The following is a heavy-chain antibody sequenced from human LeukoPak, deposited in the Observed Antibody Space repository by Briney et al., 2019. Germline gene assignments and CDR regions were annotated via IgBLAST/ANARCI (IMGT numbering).Heavy chain of an antibody. V-gene: IGHV3-30*18. CDR1: GFTFSSYG. CDR2: ISYDGSNK. CDR3: ANALGIAAAGH. J-gene: IGHJ4*02. D-gene: IGHD6-13*01. Sequence: PGGSLRLSCAASGFTFSSYGMHWVRQAPGKGLEWVAVISYDGSNKYYADSVKGRFTISRDNSKNTLYLQMNSLRAEDTAVYYCANALGIAAAGHWGQGTLVTVSS.